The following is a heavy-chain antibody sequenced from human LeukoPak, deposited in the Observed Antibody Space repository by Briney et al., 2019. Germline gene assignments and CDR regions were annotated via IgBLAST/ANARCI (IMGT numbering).Heavy chain of an antibody. CDR1: GFTFSSNL. V-gene: IGHV3-74*01. J-gene: IGHJ4*02. CDR3: ARGFSGAIDY. Sequence: GGSLRLSCAASGFTFSSNLMHWVRQGPGKGLVWVSHINSDGRSTRYADSVKGRCTISRDNAKNTVYLQMNSLRAEDTAVYFCARGFSGAIDYWGQGTQVTVSS. CDR2: INSDGRST. D-gene: IGHD3-10*01.